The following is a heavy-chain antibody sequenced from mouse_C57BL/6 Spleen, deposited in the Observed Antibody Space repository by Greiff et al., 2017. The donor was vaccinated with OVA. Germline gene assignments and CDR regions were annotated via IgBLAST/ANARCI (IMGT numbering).Heavy chain of an antibody. CDR1: GFTFSSYG. CDR3: ARQNYDGYFDY. V-gene: IGHV5-6*02. J-gene: IGHJ2*01. CDR2: ISSGGSYT. Sequence: EVKLEESGGDLVKPGGSLKLSCAASGFTFSSYGMSWVRQTPDKRLEWVATISSGGSYTYYPDSVKGRFTISRANAKNTLYLQMSSLKSEDTAMDDGARQNYDGYFDYWGKGTTLTVSS. D-gene: IGHD2-3*01.